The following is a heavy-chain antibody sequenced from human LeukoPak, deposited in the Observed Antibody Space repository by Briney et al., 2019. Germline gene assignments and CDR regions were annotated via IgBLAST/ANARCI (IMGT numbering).Heavy chain of an antibody. CDR3: ARDRGRIAVAAPGY. V-gene: IGHV1-46*01. Sequence: ASVKVSCKASGYTFTSYYMHWVRQAPGQGLEWMGIINPSGGSTSYAQKFQGRVTMTRDTSISTAYMELSRLRSDDTAVYYCARDRGRIAVAAPGYWGQGTLVTVSS. CDR2: INPSGGST. CDR1: GYTFTSYY. J-gene: IGHJ4*02. D-gene: IGHD6-19*01.